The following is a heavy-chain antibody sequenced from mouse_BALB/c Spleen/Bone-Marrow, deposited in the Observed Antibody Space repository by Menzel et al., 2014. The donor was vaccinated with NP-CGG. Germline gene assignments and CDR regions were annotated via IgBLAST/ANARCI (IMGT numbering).Heavy chain of an antibody. V-gene: IGHV7-3*02. CDR1: GFTFTDYY. Sequence: EVKVVESGGGLVQPGGSLRLSCATSGFTFTDYYMNWVRQPPGKALEWLGFIGNKANGYTTEYSASVKSRFTISRDNSQNILYLQMNTLRVDDSATYYCARDKGRVFFDYWGQGTTLTVSS. CDR2: IGNKANGYTT. CDR3: ARDKGRVFFDY. J-gene: IGHJ2*01.